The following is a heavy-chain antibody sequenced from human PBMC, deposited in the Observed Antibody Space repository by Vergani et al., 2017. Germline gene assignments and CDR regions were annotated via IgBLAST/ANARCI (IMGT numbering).Heavy chain of an antibody. CDR1: GYTFTGYY. CDR3: ARDLVYYDSSGSIDY. CDR2: INPNSGGT. Sequence: QVQLVQSGAEVKKPGASVKVSCKASGYTFTGYYMHWVRQAPGQGLEWMGWINPNSGGTNYAQKFQGRVTMTRDTSISTAYMELSRLRSDDTAVYYCARDLVYYDSSGSIDYWGQETLVTVSS. J-gene: IGHJ4*02. V-gene: IGHV1-2*02. D-gene: IGHD3-22*01.